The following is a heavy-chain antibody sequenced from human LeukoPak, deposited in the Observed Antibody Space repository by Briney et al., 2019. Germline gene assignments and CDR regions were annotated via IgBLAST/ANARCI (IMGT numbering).Heavy chain of an antibody. J-gene: IGHJ4*02. CDR3: ARGLWFGEPEGYFDY. V-gene: IGHV4-34*01. CDR1: GGSFSGYY. Sequence: PSETLSLTCAVYGGSFSGYYWSWIRQPPGKGLEWIGEINHSGSTNYNPSLKSRVTISVDTSKNQFSLKLSSVTAADTAVYYCARGLWFGEPEGYFDYWGQGTLVTVSS. D-gene: IGHD3-10*01. CDR2: INHSGST.